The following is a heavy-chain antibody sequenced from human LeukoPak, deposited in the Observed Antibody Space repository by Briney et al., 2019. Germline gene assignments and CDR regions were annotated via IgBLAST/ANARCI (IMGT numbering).Heavy chain of an antibody. J-gene: IGHJ4*02. Sequence: GGSLRLSCTTSGFTFGDYALSWVRQAPGKGLEWLCLIRGEAYDGSTEYAASVKGRFTISRDDSKSIAYLQLNSLKVEDTAVYFCTRDRYGDYVAYWGKGTLVTVSS. D-gene: IGHD4-17*01. V-gene: IGHV3-49*04. CDR1: GFTFGDYA. CDR2: IRGEAYDGST. CDR3: TRDRYGDYVAY.